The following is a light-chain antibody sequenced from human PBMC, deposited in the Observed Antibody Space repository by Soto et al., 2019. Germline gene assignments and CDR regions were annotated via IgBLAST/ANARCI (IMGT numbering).Light chain of an antibody. V-gene: IGLV2-23*01. CDR1: SSDVGSYNF. J-gene: IGLJ2*01. CDR2: EGS. Sequence: QSALTQPASVSGSPGQSITISCTGTSSDVGSYNFVSWYQQYPGKAPKLMIYEGSKRPSGVSNRFSGSKSGNMASLTISGLQAEDEADYYCCSYAGSSTLIFGGGTQLTVL. CDR3: CSYAGSSTLI.